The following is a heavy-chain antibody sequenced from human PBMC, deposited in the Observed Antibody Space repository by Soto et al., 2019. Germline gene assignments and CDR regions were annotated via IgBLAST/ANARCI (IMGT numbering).Heavy chain of an antibody. V-gene: IGHV4-61*01. CDR3: ARGGTAMVPY. CDR2: ISYSGSA. Sequence: SETLSLTCTVSGGSISSGNYYWSWIRQPPGKGLEWIGFISYSGSAYYNPSLKSRVTISVDTSKNQFSLKLSSVTAADTAVYYCARGGTAMVPYWGQGTLVTVSS. CDR1: GGSISSGNYY. J-gene: IGHJ4*02. D-gene: IGHD5-18*01.